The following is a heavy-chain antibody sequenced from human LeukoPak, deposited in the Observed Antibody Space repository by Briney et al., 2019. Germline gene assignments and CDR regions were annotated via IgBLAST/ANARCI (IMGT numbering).Heavy chain of an antibody. CDR3: ARYYGSGSYYRIHPFDY. CDR2: INAGNGNT. Sequence: GASVTVSCKASGYTFTSYAMHWVRQAPGQRLEGMGWINAGNGNTKYSQKFQGRATINRDTSASTAYMELSSLRSEDTAVYYCARYYGSGSYYRIHPFDYWGQGTLVTVSS. D-gene: IGHD3-10*01. V-gene: IGHV1-3*01. CDR1: GYTFTSYA. J-gene: IGHJ4*02.